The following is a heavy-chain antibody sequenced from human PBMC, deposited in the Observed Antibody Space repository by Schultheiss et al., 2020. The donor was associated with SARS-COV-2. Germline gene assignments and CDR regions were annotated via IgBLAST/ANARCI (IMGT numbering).Heavy chain of an antibody. J-gene: IGHJ3*02. V-gene: IGHV1-69*13. CDR3: ASPSSGRHRDAFDI. Sequence: SVKVSCKASGGTFSSYAISWVRQAPGQGLEWMGGIIPIFGTANYAQKFQGRVTITADESTSTAYMELSSLRSEDTAVYYCASPSSGRHRDAFDIWGQGTMVTVSS. CDR2: IIPIFGTA. CDR1: GGTFSSYA. D-gene: IGHD6-19*01.